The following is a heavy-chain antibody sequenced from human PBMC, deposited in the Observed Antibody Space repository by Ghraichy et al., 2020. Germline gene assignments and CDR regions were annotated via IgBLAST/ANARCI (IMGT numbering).Heavy chain of an antibody. Sequence: LSLTCAASGFTLCNFAMGWLPPAPGKGPEWLSSISNRGDKTFYADSVKGRFTISRDNAKNTLFLQMNSLRVEDTAVYYCARAGTGATMAPFDYWGQGRLV. D-gene: IGHD3/OR15-3a*01. V-gene: IGHV3-23*01. CDR2: ISNRGDKT. CDR1: GFTLCNFA. J-gene: IGHJ4*02. CDR3: ARAGTGATMAPFDY.